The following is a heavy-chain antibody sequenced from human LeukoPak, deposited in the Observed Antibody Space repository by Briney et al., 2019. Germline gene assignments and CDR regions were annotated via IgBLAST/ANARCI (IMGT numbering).Heavy chain of an antibody. V-gene: IGHV3-23*01. CDR1: GFTFSIYA. CDR2: ISGSGGTT. D-gene: IGHD2-2*02. Sequence: GGSLRLSCAASGFTFSIYAMSWVRRAPGKGLEWVSAISGSGGTTYHADSVRGRFTISRDNSKNTLYLQINSLRAEDTAVYYCAKDLGVVPAAIGYFDYWGQGTLVTVSS. J-gene: IGHJ4*02. CDR3: AKDLGVVPAAIGYFDY.